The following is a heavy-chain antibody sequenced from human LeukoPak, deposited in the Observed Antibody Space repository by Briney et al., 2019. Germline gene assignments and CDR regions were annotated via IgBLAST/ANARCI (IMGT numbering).Heavy chain of an antibody. D-gene: IGHD6-13*01. CDR3: AHSPGIAAAVSWFDP. V-gene: IGHV2-5*01. CDR1: GFSLSTSAVG. Sequence: SGPTLVNPTQTLTLTCTFSGFSLSTSAVGVGWIRQPPGKALEWLALIYWNDDKRYSPSLKSRLTITKDTSKNQVVLTMTNMDPVDTATYYCAHSPGIAAAVSWFDPWGQGTLVTVSS. J-gene: IGHJ5*02. CDR2: IYWNDDK.